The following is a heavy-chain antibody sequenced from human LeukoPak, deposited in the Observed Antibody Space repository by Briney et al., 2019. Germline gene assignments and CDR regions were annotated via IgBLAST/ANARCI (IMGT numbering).Heavy chain of an antibody. V-gene: IGHV3-30*03. CDR1: GFTFSSYG. D-gene: IGHD3-22*01. Sequence: GGSLRLSCAASGFTFSSYGMHWVRQAPGKGLEWVAVISYDGSNKYYADSVKGRSTISRDNSKNTLYLQMNSLRAEDTAVYYCAGDVYYDSSGLDYWGQGTLVTVSS. CDR2: ISYDGSNK. J-gene: IGHJ4*02. CDR3: AGDVYYDSSGLDY.